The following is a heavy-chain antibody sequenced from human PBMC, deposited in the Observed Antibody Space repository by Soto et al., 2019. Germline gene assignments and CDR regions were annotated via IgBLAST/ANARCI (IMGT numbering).Heavy chain of an antibody. J-gene: IGHJ6*02. CDR2: IIPIFGTA. Sequence: SVKVSCKASGGTFSSYAISWVRQAPGQGLEWMGGIIPIFGTANYAQKFQGRVTITADESTSTAYVELSSLRSEDTAVYYCARLRDCSGGSCYGGSYYYYYGMDVWGQGTTVTVSS. D-gene: IGHD2-15*01. CDR3: ARLRDCSGGSCYGGSYYYYYGMDV. CDR1: GGTFSSYA. V-gene: IGHV1-69*13.